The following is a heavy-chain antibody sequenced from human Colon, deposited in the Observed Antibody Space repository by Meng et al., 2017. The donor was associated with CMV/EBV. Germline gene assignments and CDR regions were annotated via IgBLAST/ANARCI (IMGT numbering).Heavy chain of an antibody. Sequence: GGPLRLSCAASGFTFTTYGMTWVRQAPGKGLEWVSSVSGTGASTYYADSVKGRFTISRDNSKNMVYLQVNSLRAEDTAVYYCVSSGNNFGHYFDHWGQGTLVTVSS. J-gene: IGHJ4*02. CDR2: VSGTGAST. CDR1: GFTFTTYG. D-gene: IGHD5-18*01. V-gene: IGHV3-23*01. CDR3: VSSGNNFGHYFDH.